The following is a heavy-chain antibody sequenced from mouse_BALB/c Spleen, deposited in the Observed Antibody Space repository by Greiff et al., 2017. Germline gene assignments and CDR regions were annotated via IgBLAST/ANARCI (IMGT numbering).Heavy chain of an antibody. Sequence: EVKLMESGGGLVKPGGSLKLSCAASGFTFSSYTMSWVRQTPEKRLEWVATISSGGSYTYYPDSVKGRFTISRDNAKNTLYLQMSSLKSEDTAMYYCTRDGYGYYFDYWGQGTTLTVSS. D-gene: IGHD1-1*02. V-gene: IGHV5-6-4*01. J-gene: IGHJ2*01. CDR2: ISSGGSYT. CDR1: GFTFSSYT. CDR3: TRDGYGYYFDY.